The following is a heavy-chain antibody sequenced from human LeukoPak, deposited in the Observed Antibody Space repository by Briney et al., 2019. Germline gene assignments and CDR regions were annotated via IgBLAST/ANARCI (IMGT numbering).Heavy chain of an antibody. CDR1: GFTFSSYS. D-gene: IGHD2-2*03. CDR2: ISSISSYI. CDR3: ARGGGYCSSTSCYLNDWFDP. V-gene: IGHV3-21*01. Sequence: GGSLRLSCAASGFTFSSYSMNWVRQAPGKGLEWVSSISSISSYIYYADSVKGRFTISRDNAKNSLYLQMNSLRAEDTAVYYCARGGGYCSSTSCYLNDWFDPWGQGTLVTVSS. J-gene: IGHJ5*02.